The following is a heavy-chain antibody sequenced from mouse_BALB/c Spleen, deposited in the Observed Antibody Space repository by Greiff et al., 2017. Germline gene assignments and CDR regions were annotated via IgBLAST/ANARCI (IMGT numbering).Heavy chain of an antibody. Sequence: QVQLKESGPGLVAPSQSLSITCTVSGFSLTSYDISWIRQPPGKGLEWLGVIWTGGGTNYNSAFMSRLSISKDNSKSQVFLKMNSLQTDDTAIYYCVRDLYGNYGYFDYWGQGTTLTVSS. CDR2: IWTGGGT. CDR3: VRDLYGNYGYFDY. J-gene: IGHJ2*01. D-gene: IGHD2-1*01. CDR1: GFSLTSYD. V-gene: IGHV2-9-2*01.